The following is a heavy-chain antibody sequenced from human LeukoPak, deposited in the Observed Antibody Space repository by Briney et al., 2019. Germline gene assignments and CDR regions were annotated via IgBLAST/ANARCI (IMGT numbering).Heavy chain of an antibody. CDR2: STHSGST. V-gene: IGHV4-34*01. Sequence: PSETLSLTCAVYGGSFSGHYWTWIRQPPGKGLEWIGESTHSGSTNYNASLKSRVTISVDTSKAQFSLKLTSVTAADTAVYHCARGRTGAAALDFWGPGTLVTVSS. CDR3: ARGRTGAAALDF. J-gene: IGHJ4*02. D-gene: IGHD2-2*01. CDR1: GGSFSGHY.